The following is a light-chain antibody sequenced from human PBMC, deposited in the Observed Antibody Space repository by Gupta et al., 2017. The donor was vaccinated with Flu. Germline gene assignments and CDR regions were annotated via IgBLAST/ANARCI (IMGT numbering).Light chain of an antibody. CDR1: NSNSGNNF. Sequence: QKVTISCAGSNSNSGNNFVSWYQQLPGTAPKLLIYDNNNRPAGIPDRFSGSKSGTAATLGITGLQTGDEADYYCGTWDNNLRGVFGGGTKLTVL. CDR2: DNN. CDR3: GTWDNNLRGV. J-gene: IGLJ3*02. V-gene: IGLV1-51*01.